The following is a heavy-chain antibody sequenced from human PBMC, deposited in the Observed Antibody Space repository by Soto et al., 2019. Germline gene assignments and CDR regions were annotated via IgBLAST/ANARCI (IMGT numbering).Heavy chain of an antibody. V-gene: IGHV3-7*01. CDR3: SGGSTGSYYAMEV. J-gene: IGHJ6*01. CDR1: GFTFISYW. D-gene: IGHD2-15*01. Sequence: LRLSCAASGFTFISYWMSWVRQAPGEGLEWVANIKQDGSEKYYVDSVKGRFTISRDNAKNSLYLQMNSLRAEDTAVFYCSGGSTGSYYAMEVWGQGTTVIVSS. CDR2: IKQDGSEK.